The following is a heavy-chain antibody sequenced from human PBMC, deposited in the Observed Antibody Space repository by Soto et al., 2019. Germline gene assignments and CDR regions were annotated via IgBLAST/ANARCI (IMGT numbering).Heavy chain of an antibody. V-gene: IGHV4-59*01. CDR2: VSSTGST. CDR1: GASITQYY. CDR3: ARGGGSPYQNHEFDF. D-gene: IGHD6-13*01. Sequence: SETLSLTCTVSGASITQYYWNWIRQSPGKGLEWIVSVSSTGSTVYNPSLTSRVTVSLDTSKNQFSLTLNSVTAADTAVYHCARGGGSPYQNHEFDFWGQGTLVT. J-gene: IGHJ4*02.